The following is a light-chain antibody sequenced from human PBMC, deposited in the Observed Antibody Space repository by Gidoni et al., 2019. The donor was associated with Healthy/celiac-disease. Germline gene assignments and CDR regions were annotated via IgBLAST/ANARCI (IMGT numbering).Light chain of an antibody. CDR3: QQYNSDSLT. J-gene: IGKJ4*01. V-gene: IGKV1-5*01. CDR2: DAS. Sequence: DIQMTQSPSTLSASVGDRVTITCRASQSISSWLAWYQQKPGKAPKLLIYDASSLERGVPSRFSGSGSGTEFTLTISSLQPDDFATYYCQQYNSDSLTFGGGTKVEIK. CDR1: QSISSW.